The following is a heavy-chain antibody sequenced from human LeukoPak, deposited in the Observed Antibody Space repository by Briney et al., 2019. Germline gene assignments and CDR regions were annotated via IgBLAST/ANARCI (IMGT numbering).Heavy chain of an antibody. V-gene: IGHV4-59*12. CDR2: IYYSGST. CDR1: GGSISSYY. D-gene: IGHD6-13*01. Sequence: SETLSLTCIVSGGSISSYYWSWIRQPPGKGLEWIGYIYYSGSTNYNPSLKSRVTISVDTSKNQFSLKLSSVTAADTAVYYCAREDSSSWPFDPWGQGTLVTVSS. CDR3: AREDSSSWPFDP. J-gene: IGHJ5*02.